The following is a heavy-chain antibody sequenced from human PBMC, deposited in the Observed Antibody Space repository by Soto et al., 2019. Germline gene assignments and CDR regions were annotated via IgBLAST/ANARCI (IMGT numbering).Heavy chain of an antibody. CDR2: IYHSGST. CDR1: GGSISSSNW. J-gene: IGHJ5*02. V-gene: IGHV4-4*02. Sequence: QVQLQESGPGLVKPSGTLSLTCAVSGGSISSSNWWSWVRQPPGKGLGWIGEIYHSGSTNYNPSLKSRVTISVDKSKNQFSLKLSSVTAADTAVYYCARDSKRVKSSGYYLLNNWFDPWGQGTLVTVSS. D-gene: IGHD3-22*01. CDR3: ARDSKRVKSSGYYLLNNWFDP.